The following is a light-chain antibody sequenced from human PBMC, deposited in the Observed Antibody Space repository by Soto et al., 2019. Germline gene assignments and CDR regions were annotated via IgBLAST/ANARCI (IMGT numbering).Light chain of an antibody. CDR2: DSS. Sequence: DIQMTQSPSSLSASVGDRVTIICQASQDITNYLNWYQQKPGKAPNLLIHDSSNLETGVPSSFSGSGTGTYFSFTISSLQPEDIATYYCQQYDTLPLTFGQGTRLEIK. V-gene: IGKV1-33*01. CDR3: QQYDTLPLT. CDR1: QDITNY. J-gene: IGKJ5*01.